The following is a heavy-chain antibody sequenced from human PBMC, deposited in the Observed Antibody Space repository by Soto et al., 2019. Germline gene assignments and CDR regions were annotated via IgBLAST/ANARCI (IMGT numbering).Heavy chain of an antibody. CDR3: TTGSLTTHTGAEDH. D-gene: IGHD4-4*01. CDR1: GFTFHTAW. Sequence: EVQLVESGGGLVQPGGSLRLSCAASGFTFHTAWLSWFRQPPGKGLEWVGRIKSKSDGGTTQDGAPMKGRFTISRDDSKNTLYLEMNSLKTEDTAVYYRTTGSLTTHTGAEDHWGQGTLVTVSS. J-gene: IGHJ4*02. V-gene: IGHV3-15*01. CDR2: IKSKSDGGTT.